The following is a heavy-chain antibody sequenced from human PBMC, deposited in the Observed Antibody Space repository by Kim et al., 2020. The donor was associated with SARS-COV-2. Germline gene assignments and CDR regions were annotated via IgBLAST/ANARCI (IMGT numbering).Heavy chain of an antibody. CDR1: GGSISSYY. Sequence: SETLSLTCTVSGGSISSYYWSWIRQPAGKGLEWIGRIYTSGSTNYNPSLKSRVTMSVDTSKNQFSLKLSSVTAADTAVYYCARTRLYSGYETEELYYFDYWGQGTLVTVSS. CDR3: ARTRLYSGYETEELYYFDY. D-gene: IGHD5-12*01. CDR2: IYTSGST. J-gene: IGHJ4*02. V-gene: IGHV4-4*07.